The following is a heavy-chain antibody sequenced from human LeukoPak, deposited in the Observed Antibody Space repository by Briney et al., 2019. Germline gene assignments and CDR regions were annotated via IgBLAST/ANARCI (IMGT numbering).Heavy chain of an antibody. V-gene: IGHV3-23*01. Sequence: GGSLRLSCAASGFAFSTYAISWVRQVPGKGLEWVSAISGSGGSTYYADSVKGRFTTSRDNSKNTLYLLMNSLRAEDTAVYYCAKGLSGSGWPRPVDYWGQGTLVTVSS. CDR2: ISGSGGST. CDR3: AKGLSGSGWPRPVDY. D-gene: IGHD6-19*01. J-gene: IGHJ4*02. CDR1: GFAFSTYA.